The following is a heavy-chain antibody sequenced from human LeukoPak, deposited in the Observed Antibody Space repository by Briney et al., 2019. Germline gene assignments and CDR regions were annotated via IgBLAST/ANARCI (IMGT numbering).Heavy chain of an antibody. CDR3: AKVGNWDQGYYYYGMDA. Sequence: PGGSLRLSCAASGFTFSSYAMSWVRQAPGKGLEWVSSISGNGGITYYADSLKGRFIISRDNSTNTLYLQMNGLRAEDTAIYYCAKVGNWDQGYYYYGMDAWGQGTTVTVS. J-gene: IGHJ6*02. CDR2: ISGNGGIT. CDR1: GFTFSSYA. D-gene: IGHD7-27*01. V-gene: IGHV3-23*01.